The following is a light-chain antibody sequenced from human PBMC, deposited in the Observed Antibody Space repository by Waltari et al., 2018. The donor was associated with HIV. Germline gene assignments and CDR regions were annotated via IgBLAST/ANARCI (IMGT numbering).Light chain of an antibody. CDR1: TSDVGAHNY. CDR3: NSYRSSTTPCV. J-gene: IGLJ1*01. V-gene: IGLV2-14*01. CDR2: EVS. Sequence: QSALTQPASVSGSPGQSITISCTGTTSDVGAHNYVSLYQQHPGKAPKLLIYEVSNRPSGVSNRFSGSKSGNTASMTISGLQAEDEADYYCNSYRSSTTPCVFGTGTKVTVL.